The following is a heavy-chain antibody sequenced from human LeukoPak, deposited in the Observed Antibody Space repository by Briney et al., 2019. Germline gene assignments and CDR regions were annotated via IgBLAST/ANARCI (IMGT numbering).Heavy chain of an antibody. D-gene: IGHD4-23*01. V-gene: IGHV3-7*03. J-gene: IGHJ4*02. CDR1: GFRFNTYW. Sequence: PGGSLRLSCAASGFRFNTYWMSWVRQAPGKGLEWVANIKQDGNEKYYADSVKGRFTISRDNSKNTLYLQMNSLRAEDTAVYYCAKGLNDDYGGNSLDYWGQGTLVTVSS. CDR3: AKGLNDDYGGNSLDY. CDR2: IKQDGNEK.